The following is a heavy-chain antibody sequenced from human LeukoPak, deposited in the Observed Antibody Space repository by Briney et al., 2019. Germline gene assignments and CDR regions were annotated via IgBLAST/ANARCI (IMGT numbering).Heavy chain of an antibody. CDR2: IYYSGST. V-gene: IGHV4-61*01. Sequence: PSETLSLTCNVSGDSVSSGSYYRSWIRQPPGKGLEWIGYIYYSGSTNYNSSLKSRVTMSVVTSKNQFSLNLSSVTAADTAVYYCARRQYHYYGMDVWGQGTTVTVSS. J-gene: IGHJ6*02. CDR3: ARRQYHYYGMDV. CDR1: GDSVSSGSYY. D-gene: IGHD2-2*01.